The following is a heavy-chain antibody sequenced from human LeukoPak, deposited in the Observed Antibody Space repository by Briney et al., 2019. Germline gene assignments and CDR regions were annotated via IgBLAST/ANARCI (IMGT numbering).Heavy chain of an antibody. Sequence: GGSLRLSCAASGFTFSSYWMSWVRQAPGEGLEWVANIKQDGSEKYYVDSVKGRFTISRDNAKNSLYLQMNSLRAEDTAVYYCARDFMVRGVMHFDYWGQGTLVTVSS. D-gene: IGHD3-10*01. CDR3: ARDFMVRGVMHFDY. CDR1: GFTFSSYW. CDR2: IKQDGSEK. V-gene: IGHV3-7*01. J-gene: IGHJ4*02.